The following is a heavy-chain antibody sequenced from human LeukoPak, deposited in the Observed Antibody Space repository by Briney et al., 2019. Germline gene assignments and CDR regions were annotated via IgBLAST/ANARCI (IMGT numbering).Heavy chain of an antibody. CDR3: ASIAARRYWYFDL. V-gene: IGHV4-59*01. J-gene: IGHJ2*01. CDR1: GASISSYY. Sequence: SETLSLTCTVSGASISSYYWGWIRQPPGKGLEWIGYIYYSGSTNYNPSLTSRVTISVDTSKNQFSLKLSSVTAADTAVYYCASIAARRYWYFDLWGRGTLVTVSS. D-gene: IGHD6-6*01. CDR2: IYYSGST.